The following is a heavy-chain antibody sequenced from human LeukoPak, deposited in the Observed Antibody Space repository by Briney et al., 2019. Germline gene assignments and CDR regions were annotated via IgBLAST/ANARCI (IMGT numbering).Heavy chain of an antibody. V-gene: IGHV3-30*02. D-gene: IGHD2-2*01. CDR2: IRYDGSNK. J-gene: IGHJ4*02. CDR3: AKDPGAGCSSTSCLATYYFDY. Sequence: PGGSLRLSCAASGFTFSSYPMNWVRQTPGKGLEWVAFIRYDGSNKYYADSVKGRFTISRDNSKNTLYLQMNSLRAEDTAVYYCAKDPGAGCSSTSCLATYYFDYWGQGTLVTVSS. CDR1: GFTFSSYP.